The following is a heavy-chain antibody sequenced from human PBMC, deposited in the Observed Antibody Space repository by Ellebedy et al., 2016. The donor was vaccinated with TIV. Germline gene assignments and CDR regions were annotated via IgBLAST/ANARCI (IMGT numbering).Heavy chain of an antibody. Sequence: SETLSLTXAVYGESFSSYFWTWIRQSPGKGLEWIGEISHSGDTNYNPSLKSRVTTSVDTSKNQFSLKLTSVTAADTAVYYCARPIDGYDYADAFDIWGQGTMVTVSS. D-gene: IGHD5-12*01. V-gene: IGHV4-34*01. CDR3: ARPIDGYDYADAFDI. J-gene: IGHJ3*02. CDR1: GESFSSYF. CDR2: ISHSGDT.